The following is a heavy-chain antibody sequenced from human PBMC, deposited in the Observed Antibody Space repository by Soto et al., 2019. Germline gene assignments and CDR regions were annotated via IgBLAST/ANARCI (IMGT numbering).Heavy chain of an antibody. Sequence: QVQLVESGGGVVQPGRPLRLSCAASGFTFSSYGMHWVRQAPGKGLEWVAVISYDGSNKYYADSVKGRFTISRDNSKNTLYLQMNSLRAVDTAVYYCAKEMATRDWYFDLWGRGTLVTVSS. CDR1: GFTFSSYG. CDR3: AKEMATRDWYFDL. D-gene: IGHD5-12*01. CDR2: ISYDGSNK. J-gene: IGHJ2*01. V-gene: IGHV3-30*18.